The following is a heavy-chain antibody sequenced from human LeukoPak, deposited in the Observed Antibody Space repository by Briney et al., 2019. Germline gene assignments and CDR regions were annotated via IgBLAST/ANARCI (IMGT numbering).Heavy chain of an antibody. J-gene: IGHJ6*02. CDR1: GGTLSSYA. V-gene: IGHV1-69*04. CDR3: ARGADCSGGSCYLYYYYGMDV. Sequence: SVKVSCKASGGTLSSYAISWVRQAPGQGLEWMGRIIPILGIANYAQKFQGRVTITADKSTSTAYMELSSLRSEDTAVYYCARGADCSGGSCYLYYYYGMDVWGQGTTVTVSS. CDR2: IIPILGIA. D-gene: IGHD2-15*01.